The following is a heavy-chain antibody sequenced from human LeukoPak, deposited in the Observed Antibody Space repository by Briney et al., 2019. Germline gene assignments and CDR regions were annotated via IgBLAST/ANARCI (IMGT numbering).Heavy chain of an antibody. CDR2: ISSSGSTI. CDR3: AGIVDTDAFDI. D-gene: IGHD1-26*01. J-gene: IGHJ3*02. Sequence: PGGSLRLSCAASGFTFSSYGMSWVRQAPGKGLEWVSYISSSGSTICYADSVKGRFTISRDNAKNSLYLQMNSLRAEDTAVYYCAGIVDTDAFDIWGQGTMVTVSS. V-gene: IGHV3-48*04. CDR1: GFTFSSYG.